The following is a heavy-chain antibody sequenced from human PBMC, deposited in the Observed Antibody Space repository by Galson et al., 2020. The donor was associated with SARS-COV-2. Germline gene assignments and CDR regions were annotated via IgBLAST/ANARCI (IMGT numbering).Heavy chain of an antibody. D-gene: IGHD3-3*01. Sequence: SETLSLTCTVSGGSISSYYWSWIRQPPGKGLEWIGYIYYSGSTNYNPSLKSRVTISVDTSKNQFSLKLSSVTAADTAVYYCARSERQTIFGVVIISLFDYWGQGTLVTVSS. CDR2: IYYSGST. J-gene: IGHJ4*02. V-gene: IGHV4-59*08. CDR1: GGSISSYY. CDR3: ARSERQTIFGVVIISLFDY.